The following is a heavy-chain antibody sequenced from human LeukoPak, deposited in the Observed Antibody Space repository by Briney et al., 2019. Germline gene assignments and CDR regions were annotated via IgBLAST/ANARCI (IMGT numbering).Heavy chain of an antibody. CDR1: GFTFSSYS. CDR2: ISSSSSTI. D-gene: IGHD1-26*01. Sequence: PGGSLRLSCAASGFTFSSYSMNWVRQAPGRGLEWVSYISSSSSTIYYADSAKGRFTISRDNAMSSLYLQMNSLRAEDTAVYYCARIVGATTWYAFDIWGQGTMVTVSS. J-gene: IGHJ3*02. V-gene: IGHV3-48*01. CDR3: ARIVGATTWYAFDI.